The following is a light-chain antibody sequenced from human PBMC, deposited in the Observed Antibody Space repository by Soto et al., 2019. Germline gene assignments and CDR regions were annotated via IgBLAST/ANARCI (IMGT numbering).Light chain of an antibody. V-gene: IGKV3-20*01. CDR3: QQYGRSPLT. CDR1: QIVRNNY. CDR2: DAS. Sequence: EIVLTQSPDTLSLSPGERATLSCRASQIVRNNYLARYQHKPGQAPRFRIYDASSRATGIPDRFSGSGSGTDLTITISRLETDDFDVDYCQQYGRSPLTFGGGTKVEIK. J-gene: IGKJ4*02.